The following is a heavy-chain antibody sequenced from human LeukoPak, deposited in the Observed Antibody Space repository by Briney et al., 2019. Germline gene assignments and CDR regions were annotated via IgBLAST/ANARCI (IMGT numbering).Heavy chain of an antibody. D-gene: IGHD1-7*01. CDR2: ISSSGSTI. V-gene: IGHV3-11*01. J-gene: IGHJ4*02. Sequence: GALRLSCAASGFTFSDYYMSWIRQAPGKGLEWVSYISSSGSTIYYADSVKGRFTISRDNAKNSLYLQMNSLRAEDTAVYYCARVPAGTPLHYFDYWGQGTLVTVSS. CDR3: ARVPAGTPLHYFDY. CDR1: GFTFSDYY.